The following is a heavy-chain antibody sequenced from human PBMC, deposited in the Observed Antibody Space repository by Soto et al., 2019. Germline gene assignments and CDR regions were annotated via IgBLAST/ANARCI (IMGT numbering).Heavy chain of an antibody. CDR1: GFTFSSYG. J-gene: IGHJ4*02. Sequence: EVQLLESGGGLVQPGGSLRLSCAASGFTFSSYGMTWVRQAPGKGLEWVSGISGSCDSTYYADSVKGRFTMSRDNSKNTLYLQMNSLRVEDTAVYYCAKAAISGSYYPDYWGQGTLVTVSS. CDR2: ISGSCDST. D-gene: IGHD1-26*01. V-gene: IGHV3-23*01. CDR3: AKAAISGSYYPDY.